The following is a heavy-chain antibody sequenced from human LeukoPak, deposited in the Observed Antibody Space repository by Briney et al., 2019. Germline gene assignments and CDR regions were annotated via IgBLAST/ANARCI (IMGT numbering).Heavy chain of an antibody. D-gene: IGHD6-13*01. CDR1: GFSFSGHW. V-gene: IGHV3-74*01. Sequence: GGSLRLSCAASGFSFSGHWMHWARQLPGKGLVWVSRISPTGSTTSYADSVKGRFTVSRDNAKNTLYLQVNNPRAEDTAVYYCARGPSSNWSGLDFWGQGTLLTVSS. CDR3: ARGPSSNWSGLDF. CDR2: ISPTGSTT. J-gene: IGHJ4*02.